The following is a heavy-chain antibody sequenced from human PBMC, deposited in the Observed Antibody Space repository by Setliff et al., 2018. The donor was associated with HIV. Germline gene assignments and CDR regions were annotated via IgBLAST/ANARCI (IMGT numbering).Heavy chain of an antibody. CDR2: INHSGST. CDR3: ARGARLLAAYSDRWDYFYMAV. J-gene: IGHJ6*03. CDR1: GGSFTDYY. V-gene: IGHV4-34*01. D-gene: IGHD1-26*01. Sequence: SETLSLTCAVFGGSFTDYYWIWIRQPPGKGLEWIGEINHSGSTHYNPSLKSRFIISVDTSKNQFSLKVNSMTAADTAVYYCARGARLLAAYSDRWDYFYMAVWGKGTTVT.